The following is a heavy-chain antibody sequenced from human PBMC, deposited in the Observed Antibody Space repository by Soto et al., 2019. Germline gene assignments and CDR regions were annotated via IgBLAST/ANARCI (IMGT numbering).Heavy chain of an antibody. D-gene: IGHD3-10*01. J-gene: IGHJ6*02. V-gene: IGHV5-51*01. CDR2: IYPGDSDT. Sequence: PGEALKISCKGSGYSYTSHWIGWVRQMPGKGLEWMGIIYPGDSDTRYSPSFQGQVTISADKSISTAYLQWSSLKASDTAMYYCATPYYYGSGKLYYYGMDVWGQGTTVTVSS. CDR1: GYSYTSHW. CDR3: ATPYYYGSGKLYYYGMDV.